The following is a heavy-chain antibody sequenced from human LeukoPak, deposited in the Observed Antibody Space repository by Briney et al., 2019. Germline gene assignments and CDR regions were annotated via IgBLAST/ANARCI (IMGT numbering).Heavy chain of an antibody. D-gene: IGHD3-10*01. V-gene: IGHV4-39*01. CDR2: IYDSGST. CDR3: ARHYGP. Sequence: WVRQAPGKGLEWIGSIYDSGSTYYNPSLKSRVTIFVDTSKNQFSLKLNSVTAADTAVYYCARHYGPWGQGTLVTVSS. J-gene: IGHJ5*02.